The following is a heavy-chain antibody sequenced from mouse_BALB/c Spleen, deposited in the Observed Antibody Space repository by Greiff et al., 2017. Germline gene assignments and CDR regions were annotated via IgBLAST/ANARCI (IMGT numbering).Heavy chain of an antibody. J-gene: IGHJ2*01. V-gene: IGHV1-54*03. CDR3: ARRGTTAGYFDY. CDR1: GYAFTNYL. D-gene: IGHD1-2*01. CDR2: INPGSGGT. Sequence: QVQLKQSGAELVRPGTSVKVSCKASGYAFTNYLIEWVKQRPGQGLEWIGVINPGSGGTNYNEKFKGKATLTADKSSSTAYMQLSSLTSDDSAVYFCARRGTTAGYFDYWGQGTTLTVSS.